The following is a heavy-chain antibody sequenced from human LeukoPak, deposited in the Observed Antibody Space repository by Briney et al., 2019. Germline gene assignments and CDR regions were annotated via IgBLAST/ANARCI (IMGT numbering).Heavy chain of an antibody. V-gene: IGHV3-48*01. Sequence: GGSLRLSCSASGFTFSSYSMNWVRQTPGKGLEWVSFISGGSRGIHYADSVKGRFTISRDNSKNTLYLQMNSLRAEDTAVYYCAKPTGGNPPAPFDYWGQGTLVTVSS. J-gene: IGHJ4*02. CDR1: GFTFSSYS. CDR2: ISGGSRGI. CDR3: AKPTGGNPPAPFDY. D-gene: IGHD4-23*01.